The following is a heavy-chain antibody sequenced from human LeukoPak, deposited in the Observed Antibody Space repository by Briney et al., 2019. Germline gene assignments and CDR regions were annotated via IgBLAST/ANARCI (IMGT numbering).Heavy chain of an antibody. J-gene: IGHJ6*02. V-gene: IGHV4-34*01. CDR2: INHSGST. D-gene: IGHD5-18*01. CDR3: ARCGYSYGYYYYGMDV. Sequence: SETLSLTCAVYGGSFSGYYWSWIRQPPGKGLEWIGEINHSGSTNYNPSLKSRVTISVDTSKNQFSLTLSSVTAADTAVYYCARCGYSYGYYYYGMDVWGQGTTVTVSS. CDR1: GGSFSGYY.